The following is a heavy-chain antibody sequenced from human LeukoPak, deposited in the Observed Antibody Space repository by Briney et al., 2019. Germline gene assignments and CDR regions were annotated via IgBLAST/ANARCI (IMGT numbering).Heavy chain of an antibody. D-gene: IGHD3-10*01. CDR1: GGSISSGDYY. V-gene: IGHV4-30-4*08. Sequence: SETLSLTCTVSGGSISSGDYYWSWIRQPPGKGLEWIGYIYYSGSTYYNPSLKSRVTISVDTSKNQFSLKLSSVTAADTAVYYCARDPSDMVRGVINYYYYYMDVWGKGTTVTVSS. J-gene: IGHJ6*03. CDR2: IYYSGST. CDR3: ARDPSDMVRGVINYYYYYMDV.